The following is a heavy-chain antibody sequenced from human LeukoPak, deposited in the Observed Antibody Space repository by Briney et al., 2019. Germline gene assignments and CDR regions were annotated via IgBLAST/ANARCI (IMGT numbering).Heavy chain of an antibody. CDR3: ARERQDTVIHSGAFDI. V-gene: IGHV3-30-3*01. D-gene: IGHD2-21*02. CDR2: IASDGSHT. CDR1: GFTFSNYF. Sequence: GGSLRLSCAASGFTFSNYFMHWVRQAPGKGLEWVVDIASDGSHTFYVESVKGRFTISRDNSKNTLYLQMNSLGPEDTAVYFCARERQDTVIHSGAFDIWGQGTMVTVSS. J-gene: IGHJ3*02.